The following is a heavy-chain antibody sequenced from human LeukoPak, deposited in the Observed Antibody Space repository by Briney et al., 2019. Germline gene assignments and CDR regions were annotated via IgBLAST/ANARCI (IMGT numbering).Heavy chain of an antibody. CDR1: GYTFTAYY. J-gene: IGHJ4*02. CDR3: ARDLFPTAAADYYFDY. V-gene: IGHV1-2*02. D-gene: IGHD6-13*01. CDR2: INPNSGGT. Sequence: ASVKVSCKASGYTFTAYYMHWVRQAPGQGLEWMGWINPNSGGTNYAQKFQGRVTMTRDTSTSTVYMELSSLRSEDTAVYYCARDLFPTAAADYYFDYRGQGTLVTVSS.